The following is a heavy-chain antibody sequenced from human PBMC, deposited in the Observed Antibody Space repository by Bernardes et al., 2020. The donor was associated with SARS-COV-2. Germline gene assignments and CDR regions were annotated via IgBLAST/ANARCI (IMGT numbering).Heavy chain of an antibody. CDR3: ARAGGAAGGRYYFYYYPMGV. J-gene: IGHJ6*02. Sequence: GWSLRLSCEASGFTFSTYGMHWVRQAPGKGLEWVAIIWSDGSNIYYTDSVKGRFTISRDNSKNKLFLQMNSLRAEDTAMYYCARAGGAAGGRYYFYYYPMGVWGQGNKVTVSS. CDR1: GFTFSTYG. CDR2: IWSDGSNI. D-gene: IGHD2-21*01. V-gene: IGHV3-33*01.